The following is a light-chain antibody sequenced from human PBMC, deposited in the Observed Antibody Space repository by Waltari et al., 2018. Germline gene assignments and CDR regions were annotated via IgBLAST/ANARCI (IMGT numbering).Light chain of an antibody. CDR3: SAWDDSLSAWV. CDR1: SSNIAINY. CDR2: QNS. J-gene: IGLJ3*02. Sequence: QSVLSQPPAASGTPGQRVIISCSGTSSNIAINYVYWYQQLPGMAPKLLIYQNSQRPSGVPDRCSGSKSGTSASLAISGLRSEDEADYYCSAWDDSLSAWVFGGGTKLTVL. V-gene: IGLV1-47*01.